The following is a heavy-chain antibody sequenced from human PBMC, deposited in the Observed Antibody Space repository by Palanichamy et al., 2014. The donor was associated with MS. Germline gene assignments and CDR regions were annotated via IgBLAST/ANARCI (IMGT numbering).Heavy chain of an antibody. D-gene: IGHD2-8*02. CDR2: ISGSGGTT. J-gene: IGHJ6*02. V-gene: IGHV3-23*01. CDR1: GFTFSSYA. Sequence: EVQLLESGGGLVQPGGSLRLSCAGSGFTFSSYAMNWVRQAPGKGLAWVSAISGSGGTTFSADAVKGRFTISRDNTKNTLYLQMNSLRAEDTAVYYCAKLLVSTPYYNGMDVWGQGTTVTVSS. CDR3: AKLLVSTPYYNGMDV.